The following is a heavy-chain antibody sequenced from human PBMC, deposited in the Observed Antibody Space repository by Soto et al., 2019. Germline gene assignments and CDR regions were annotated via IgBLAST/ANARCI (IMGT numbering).Heavy chain of an antibody. Sequence: GESLKISCKGSGYSFTSYWIGWVRQMPGKGLEWKGIIYPGDSDTRYSPSFQGQVTISADKSISTAYLQWSSLKASDTAMYYCASYAEVSWGAFDIWGQGTMVTVSS. D-gene: IGHD3-16*01. CDR3: ASYAEVSWGAFDI. V-gene: IGHV5-51*01. J-gene: IGHJ3*02. CDR1: GYSFTSYW. CDR2: IYPGDSDT.